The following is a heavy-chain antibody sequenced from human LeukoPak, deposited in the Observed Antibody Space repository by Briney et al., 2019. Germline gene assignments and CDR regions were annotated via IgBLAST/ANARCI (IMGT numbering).Heavy chain of an antibody. J-gene: IGHJ3*01. Sequence: GESLKISFKGSGYRFSDYWIGWVRQMPGKGLQWMGVIYPDDSDIRYSPSFQGQVTISADKSIITAYLQWSSLKASDTAMYYCARHGRGSRSPNAFDFWGQGTMVTVSS. CDR3: ARHGRGSRSPNAFDF. V-gene: IGHV5-51*01. CDR2: IYPDDSDI. CDR1: GYRFSDYW. D-gene: IGHD3-10*01.